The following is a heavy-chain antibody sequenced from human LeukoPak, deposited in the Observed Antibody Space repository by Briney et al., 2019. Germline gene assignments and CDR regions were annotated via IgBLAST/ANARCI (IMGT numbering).Heavy chain of an antibody. CDR2: ISSSSYI. V-gene: IGHV3-21*01. Sequence: GESLKISCAASGFTFSSYSMNWVRQAPGKGLEWVSSISSSSYIYYADSVKGRFTISRDNAKNSLYLQMNSLRAEDTAVYYCASGDYVGAFDIWGQGTMVTVSS. CDR3: ASGDYVGAFDI. CDR1: GFTFSSYS. D-gene: IGHD4-17*01. J-gene: IGHJ3*02.